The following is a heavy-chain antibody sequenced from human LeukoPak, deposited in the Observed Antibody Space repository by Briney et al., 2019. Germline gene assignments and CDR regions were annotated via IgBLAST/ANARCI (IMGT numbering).Heavy chain of an antibody. CDR1: GYTFTGYY. J-gene: IGHJ4*02. CDR2: INPKSGGT. CDR3: ARDPIDGNYFLDH. Sequence: GASVKVSCKASGYTFTGYYMHWVRQAPGQGLQWMGWINPKSGGTNYAQKFQGRVTMTRDTSIGTDYMELTSLISDDTAVYFCARDPIDGNYFLDHWGQGTLVTVAS. V-gene: IGHV1-2*02. D-gene: IGHD2/OR15-2a*01.